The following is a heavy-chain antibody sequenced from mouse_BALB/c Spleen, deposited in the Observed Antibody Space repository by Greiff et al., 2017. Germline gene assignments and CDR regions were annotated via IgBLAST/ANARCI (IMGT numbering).Heavy chain of an antibody. J-gene: IGHJ2*01. CDR3: ARRGYGSSSYYFDY. Sequence: LVKTGASVKISCKASGYSFTGYYMHWVKQSHGKSLEWIGYISCYNGATSYNQKFKGKATVTVDTSSSTAYMQFNSLTSEDSAVYYCARRGYGSSSYYFDYWGQGTTLTVSS. CDR1: GYSFTGYY. CDR2: ISCYNGAT. D-gene: IGHD1-1*01. V-gene: IGHV1S34*01.